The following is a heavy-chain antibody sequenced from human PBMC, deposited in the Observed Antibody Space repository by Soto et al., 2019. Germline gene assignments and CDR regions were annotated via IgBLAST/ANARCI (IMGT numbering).Heavy chain of an antibody. CDR2: ISAYNGNT. Sequence: ASVKVSCKASGYTFTSYGISWVRQAPGQGLEWMGWISAYNGNTNYAQKLQGRVPMTTDTATSTAYMEMRSLRSDDTAVHSCARDESIAARLWNYYYYGMDVWGQGTTVTVSS. CDR3: ARDESIAARLWNYYYYGMDV. CDR1: GYTFTSYG. D-gene: IGHD6-6*01. V-gene: IGHV1-18*04. J-gene: IGHJ6*02.